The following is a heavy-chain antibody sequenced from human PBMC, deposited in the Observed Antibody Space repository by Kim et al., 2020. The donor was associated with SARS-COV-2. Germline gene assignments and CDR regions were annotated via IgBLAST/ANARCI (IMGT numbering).Heavy chain of an antibody. Sequence: GGSLRLSCAGSGFTLSDYWMHWLRQVPGKGPVWVSRISSDSSSATYADSVRGRFTISRDNAKNTVYLQMNSLSADDTAVYYCARQWDSSSWFTFGVWGQG. CDR1: GFTLSDYW. CDR3: ARQWDSSSWFTFGV. D-gene: IGHD6-13*01. CDR2: ISSDSSSA. V-gene: IGHV3-74*01. J-gene: IGHJ1*01.